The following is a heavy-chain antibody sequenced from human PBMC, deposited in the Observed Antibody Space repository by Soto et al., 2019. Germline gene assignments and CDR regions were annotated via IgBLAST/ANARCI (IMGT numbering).Heavy chain of an antibody. CDR3: ARLSGGSCYQQPDH. CDR2: VCGSGGTT. D-gene: IGHD2-15*01. CDR1: GFTFSSYA. V-gene: IGHV3-23*01. Sequence: EVQLLESGGGLVQPGGSLRLSCAASGFTFSSYAMNWVRQAPGKGLEWVSAVCGSGGTTYYADSVKGRFTISRDNSKNTLYLQMNSLRADDAAVYFCARLSGGSCYQQPDHWGQGTLVTVSS. J-gene: IGHJ4*02.